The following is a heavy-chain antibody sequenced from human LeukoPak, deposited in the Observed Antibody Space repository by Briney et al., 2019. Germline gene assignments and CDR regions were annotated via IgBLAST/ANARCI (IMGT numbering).Heavy chain of an antibody. J-gene: IGHJ4*02. V-gene: IGHV4-59*01. D-gene: IGHD3-10*01. CDR2: IYYSGNT. CDR3: AREANYYGSGSYFEGTFDY. CDR1: GGSISNYY. Sequence: PSETLSLTCTVSGGSISNYYWSWIRQPPGKGLEWIGYIYYSGNTNYNPSLKSRVTISVDTSKNEFSLKLTSVTAADTAVYYCAREANYYGSGSYFEGTFDYWGQGSLVTVSS.